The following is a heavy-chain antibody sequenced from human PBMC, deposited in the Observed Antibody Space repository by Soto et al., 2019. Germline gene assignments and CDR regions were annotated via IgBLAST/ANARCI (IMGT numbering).Heavy chain of an antibody. V-gene: IGHV3-20*01. D-gene: IGHD3-9*01. CDR2: INWNGGST. J-gene: IGHJ6*03. CDR3: AREDILTGYYFSYYYMDV. Sequence: GGSLRLSCAASGFTFDDYGMSWVRQAPGKGLEWVSGINWNGGSTGYADSVKGRFTISRDNAKNSLYLQMNSLRAEDTALYHCAREDILTGYYFSYYYMDVWGKGTTVTVSS. CDR1: GFTFDDYG.